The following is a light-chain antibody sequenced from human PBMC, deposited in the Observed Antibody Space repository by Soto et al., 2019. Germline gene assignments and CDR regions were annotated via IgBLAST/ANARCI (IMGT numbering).Light chain of an antibody. CDR2: EVS. Sequence: QSALTQPASVSGSPGQSITISCTGTSSDVGGYNYVSWYQQHPGEAPMLMIYEVSNRPSGVSNRFSGSKSGNTASLTISVLQAEDEADYYCSSYTSSSTYVFGTGTKVTVL. V-gene: IGLV2-14*01. CDR3: SSYTSSSTYV. J-gene: IGLJ1*01. CDR1: SSDVGGYNY.